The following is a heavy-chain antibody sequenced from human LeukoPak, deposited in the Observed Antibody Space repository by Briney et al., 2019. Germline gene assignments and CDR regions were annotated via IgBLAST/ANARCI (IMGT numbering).Heavy chain of an antibody. CDR2: ISAYNGNT. D-gene: IGHD3-3*01. Sequence: EASVKVSCKASGYTFTSYGISWVRQAPGQGLEWMGWISAYNGNTNYAQKLQGRVTMTTDTSTSTAYMELSSLRSEDTAVYYCARGSITIFGVVNNWFDPWGQGTLVTVSS. CDR3: ARGSITIFGVVNNWFDP. CDR1: GYTFTSYG. V-gene: IGHV1-18*01. J-gene: IGHJ5*02.